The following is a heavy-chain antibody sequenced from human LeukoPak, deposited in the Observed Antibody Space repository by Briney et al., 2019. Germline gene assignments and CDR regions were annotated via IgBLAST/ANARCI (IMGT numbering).Heavy chain of an antibody. CDR1: GFTFSSYW. Sequence: GGSLRLSCAASGFTFSSYWMIWVRQAPGKGLEWVANIKEDGSEKNYVDSVKGRFTISRDNAKNSVHLQLNTLRAEDTAVYYCATLHSDFDYWGQGTLVTVSS. D-gene: IGHD2-21*01. V-gene: IGHV3-7*01. J-gene: IGHJ4*01. CDR2: IKEDGSEK. CDR3: ATLHSDFDY.